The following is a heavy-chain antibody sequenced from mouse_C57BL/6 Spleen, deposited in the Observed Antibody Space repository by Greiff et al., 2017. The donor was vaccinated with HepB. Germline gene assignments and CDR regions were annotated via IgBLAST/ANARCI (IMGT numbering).Heavy chain of an antibody. CDR3: TRAGTGTMDY. J-gene: IGHJ2*01. D-gene: IGHD4-1*01. CDR2: ISSGGDYI. Sequence: EVKVEESGEGLVKPGGSLKLSCAASGFTFSSYAMSWVRQTPEKRLEWVAYISSGGDYIYYADTVKGRFTISRDNARNTLYLQMSSLKSEDTAMYYCTRAGTGTMDYWGQGTTLTVSS. V-gene: IGHV5-9-1*02. CDR1: GFTFSSYA.